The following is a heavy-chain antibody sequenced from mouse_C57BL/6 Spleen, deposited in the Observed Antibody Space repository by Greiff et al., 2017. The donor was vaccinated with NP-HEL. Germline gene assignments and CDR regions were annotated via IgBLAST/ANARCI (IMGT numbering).Heavy chain of an antibody. CDR3: ARGGRSEYCCDY. D-gene: IGHD3-1*01. CDR1: GYTFTSYW. J-gene: IGHJ2*01. Sequence: VQLQQPGAELVKPGASVKMSCKASGYTFTSYWITWVKQRPGQGLEWIGDIYPGSGSTNYNEKFKSKATLTVDTSSSTAYMQLSSLTSEDAAVYYGARGGRSEYCCDYWGQGTTLTVSS. V-gene: IGHV1-55*01. CDR2: IYPGSGST.